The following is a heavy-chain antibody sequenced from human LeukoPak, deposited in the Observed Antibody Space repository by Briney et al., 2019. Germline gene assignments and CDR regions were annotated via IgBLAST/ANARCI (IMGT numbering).Heavy chain of an antibody. Sequence: GGSLRLSCTVWGYTFDEYDMRGVREARGKGVEGVSYISNRSSYIYYADSVKGRFTISRDNAKNSLYLQMNSLRAEDTAVYYCARGPSLYYYDSSGYPYYFDYWGQGTLVTVSS. CDR2: ISNRSSYI. V-gene: IGHV3-21*01. CDR3: ARGPSLYYYDSSGYPYYFDY. J-gene: IGHJ4*02. CDR1: GYTFDEYD. D-gene: IGHD3-22*01.